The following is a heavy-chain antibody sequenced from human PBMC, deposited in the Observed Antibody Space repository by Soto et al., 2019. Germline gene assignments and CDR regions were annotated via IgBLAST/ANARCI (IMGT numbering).Heavy chain of an antibody. Sequence: SVPLSLTCTVSGGCISSGVYYWSWIRQHPGKGLEWIGYIYYSGSTYYNPSLKSRVTISVDTSKNQFSLKLSSVTAADTAVYYCARGGCSSTSCYEDYYYYGMDVWGQGTTVTVSS. CDR1: GGCISSGVYY. CDR2: IYYSGST. J-gene: IGHJ6*02. CDR3: ARGGCSSTSCYEDYYYYGMDV. D-gene: IGHD2-2*01. V-gene: IGHV4-31*03.